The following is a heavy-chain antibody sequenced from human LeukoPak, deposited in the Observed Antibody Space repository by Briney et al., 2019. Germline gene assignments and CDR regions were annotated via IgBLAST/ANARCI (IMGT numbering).Heavy chain of an antibody. CDR3: ARGANWGSPDY. CDR1: GGSISSDY. D-gene: IGHD7-27*01. V-gene: IGHV4-59*01. CDR2: IYYSGTT. Sequence: SETRSLASTVSGGSISSDYWSWIRQSPGKGLEWIGYIYYSGTTSYNPSLKSRVTISLDTSKNQFSLKLSSVTAADTAVYYCARGANWGSPDYWGQGTLVTVSS. J-gene: IGHJ4*02.